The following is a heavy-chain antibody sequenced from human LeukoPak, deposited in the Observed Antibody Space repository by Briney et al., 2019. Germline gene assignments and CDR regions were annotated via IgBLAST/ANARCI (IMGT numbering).Heavy chain of an antibody. Sequence: SETLSLTCAVYGGSFSGYYWSWIRQPPGKGLEWIGEINHSGSTNYNPSLKSRVTISVDTSKNQFSLKLRSVTAADTAVYYCASTVYYYGSGSYYGRRAFNYWGQGTLVTVSS. J-gene: IGHJ4*02. V-gene: IGHV4-34*01. CDR1: GGSFSGYY. CDR2: INHSGST. CDR3: ASTVYYYGSGSYYGRRAFNY. D-gene: IGHD3-10*01.